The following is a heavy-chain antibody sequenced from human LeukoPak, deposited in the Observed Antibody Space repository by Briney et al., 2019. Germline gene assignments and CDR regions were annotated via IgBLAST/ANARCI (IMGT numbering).Heavy chain of an antibody. CDR2: IYYSGSP. CDR3: ATWRTAKTGFDY. D-gene: IGHD1-1*01. CDR1: GGSISNNNYY. J-gene: IGHJ4*02. V-gene: IGHV4-39*01. Sequence: SETLSLTCTVSGGSISNNNYYWAWIRQPPGKGLECIGSIYYSGSPYYTPSLKSRVTISVDTSKNQFSLRLSSVTAADTAVYYCATWRTAKTGFDYWGQGTLVTVSS.